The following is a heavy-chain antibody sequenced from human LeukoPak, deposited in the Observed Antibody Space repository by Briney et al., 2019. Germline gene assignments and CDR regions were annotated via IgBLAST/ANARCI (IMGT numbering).Heavy chain of an antibody. CDR2: MNPNSGST. V-gene: IGHV1-8*01. Sequence: ASVKVSCKASGYTFTSYDINWVRQATGQGLEWMGWMNPNSGSTGYAQKFQGRVTMTRNTSISTAYMELSSLRSEDTAVYYCARGGIVVVVAATGNEGFDHWGQGTLVTVSS. J-gene: IGHJ5*02. CDR3: ARGGIVVVVAATGNEGFDH. D-gene: IGHD2-15*01. CDR1: GYTFTSYD.